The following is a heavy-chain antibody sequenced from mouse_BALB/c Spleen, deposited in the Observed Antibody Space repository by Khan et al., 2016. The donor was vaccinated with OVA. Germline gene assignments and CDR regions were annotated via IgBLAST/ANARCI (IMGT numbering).Heavy chain of an antibody. CDR3: ARDYGSLYWYFDV. J-gene: IGHJ1*01. CDR2: IYYSGTV. CDR1: GISNTSGNYR. Sequence: EVQLQESGPGLVKPSQTVSLTCTVTGISNTSGNYRWSWIRQFPGNKLEWIGNIYYSGTVTYNPPLTSRTTITRDTSKNQFFLEMNSFTAEDTATYYCARDYGSLYWYFDVWGSETTVTVSS. V-gene: IGHV3-5*02. D-gene: IGHD1-1*01.